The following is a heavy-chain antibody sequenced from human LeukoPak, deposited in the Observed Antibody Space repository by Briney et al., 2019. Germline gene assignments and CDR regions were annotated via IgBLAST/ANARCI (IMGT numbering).Heavy chain of an antibody. CDR3: AKDLFKYRGLGPTTRHYYYYMDV. CDR1: GFTVSSNY. CDR2: IYSGGST. J-gene: IGHJ6*03. Sequence: GGSLRLSCAASGFTVSSNYMGWVRQAPGKGLEWVSVIYSGGSTYYADPVKGRFTISRDNSKNTLYLQMNSLRAEDTAVYYCAKDLFKYRGLGPTTRHYYYYMDVWGKGTTVTVSS. V-gene: IGHV3-53*01. D-gene: IGHD1-26*01.